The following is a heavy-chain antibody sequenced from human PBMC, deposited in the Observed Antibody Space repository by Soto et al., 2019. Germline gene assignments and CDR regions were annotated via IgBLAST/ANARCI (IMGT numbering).Heavy chain of an antibody. CDR1: GFTVYTFS. CDR3: ARDLGWAFDS. V-gene: IGHV3-48*02. D-gene: IGHD6-19*01. J-gene: IGHJ4*02. CDR2: ISGGGRPI. Sequence: GGSTRLSCAASGFTVYTFSMNWVRQAPGRGLEWISYISGGGRPISYADSVKGRFTISRDNAKNSLYLQMDSLTDEDTAVYYCARDLGWAFDSWGQGTLVTVPQ.